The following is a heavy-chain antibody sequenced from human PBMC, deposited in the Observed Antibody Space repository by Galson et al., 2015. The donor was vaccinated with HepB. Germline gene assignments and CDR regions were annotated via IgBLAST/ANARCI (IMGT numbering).Heavy chain of an antibody. CDR2: IYYSGST. CDR1: GGSISSYY. V-gene: IGHV4-59*01. J-gene: IGHJ4*02. D-gene: IGHD3-3*01. Sequence: SETLSLTCTVSGGSISSYYWSWIRQPPGKGLEWIGYIYYSGSTNYNPSLKSRVTISVDTSKNQFSLKLSSVTAADTAVYYCARDSPIFGVVPGGFDYWGQGTLVTVSS. CDR3: ARDSPIFGVVPGGFDY.